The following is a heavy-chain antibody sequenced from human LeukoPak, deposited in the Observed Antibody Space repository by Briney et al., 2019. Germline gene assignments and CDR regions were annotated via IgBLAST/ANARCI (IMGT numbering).Heavy chain of an antibody. CDR3: AKGRWGLTINNFDI. CDR2: ISDRGDST. J-gene: IGHJ3*02. V-gene: IGHV3-23*01. D-gene: IGHD3-9*01. CDR1: GFTITTYA. Sequence: GGSLRLSCAASGFTITTYAMGWVRQAPGKGLEWVSVISDRGDSTHYADSVKGRFTISRDSSKNTLYLQINSLRGEDTAVYYCAKGRWGLTINNFDIWGQGTMVTVSS.